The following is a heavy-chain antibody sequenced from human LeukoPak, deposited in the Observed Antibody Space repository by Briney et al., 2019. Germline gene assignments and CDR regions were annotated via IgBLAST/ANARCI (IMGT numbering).Heavy chain of an antibody. J-gene: IGHJ6*03. CDR2: INPNSGGT. Sequence: ASVKVSCKASGYTFTSYYMHWVRQAPGQGLEWMGWINPNSGGTNYAQKFQGRVTMTRDTSISTAYMELSRLRSDDTAVYYCARERGSSWYYYYMDVWGKGTTVTVSS. V-gene: IGHV1-2*02. D-gene: IGHD6-13*01. CDR3: ARERGSSWYYYYMDV. CDR1: GYTFTSYY.